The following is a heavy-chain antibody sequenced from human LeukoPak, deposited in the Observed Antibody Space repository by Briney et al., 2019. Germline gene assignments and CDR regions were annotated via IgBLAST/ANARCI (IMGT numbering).Heavy chain of an antibody. V-gene: IGHV1-2*02. CDR2: INPKSGGT. Sequence: ASVTVSCKASGYTFTGYYMHWVRQAPGQGLEWMGWINPKSGGTNYGQKSQGRVTMTRDTSTSPAYMELSRLRSDDTAVYYCARARGEVVPAAEGFDPWGQGTLVTVSS. J-gene: IGHJ5*02. D-gene: IGHD2-2*01. CDR1: GYTFTGYY. CDR3: ARARGEVVPAAEGFDP.